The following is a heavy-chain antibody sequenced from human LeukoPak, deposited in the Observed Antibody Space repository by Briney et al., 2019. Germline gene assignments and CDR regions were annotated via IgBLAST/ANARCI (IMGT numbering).Heavy chain of an antibody. D-gene: IGHD2-2*01. Sequence: GGSLRLSCAASGFTFSSYWMSWVRQAPGKGLEWVANIKQDGSEKDYVDSVKGRFTISRDNAKNSLYLQMNSLRAEDTAVYYCARDQRYCSSSSCPWEPFDYWGQGTLVTVSS. CDR2: IKQDGSEK. V-gene: IGHV3-7*05. J-gene: IGHJ4*02. CDR3: ARDQRYCSSSSCPWEPFDY. CDR1: GFTFSSYW.